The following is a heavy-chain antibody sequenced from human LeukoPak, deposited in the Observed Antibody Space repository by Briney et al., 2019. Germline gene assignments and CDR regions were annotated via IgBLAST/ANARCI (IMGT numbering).Heavy chain of an antibody. Sequence: SETLSLTCTVSGGSISSGGYYWSWIRQHPGKGLEWIGYIYYSGSTYYNPSLKSRVTISVDTSKNQFSLKLSSVTAADTAVYYCARGGDGDYGGYNWFDPWGQGTLVTVSS. CDR2: IYYSGST. V-gene: IGHV4-31*03. J-gene: IGHJ5*02. CDR3: ARGGDGDYGGYNWFDP. CDR1: GGSISSGGYY. D-gene: IGHD4-23*01.